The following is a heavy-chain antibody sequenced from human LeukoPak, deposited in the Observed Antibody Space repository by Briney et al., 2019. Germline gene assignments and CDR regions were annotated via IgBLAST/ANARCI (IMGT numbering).Heavy chain of an antibody. Sequence: GGSLRLSCAASGFTFSSYSMNWVRQAPGKGLEWVSSISSSSSYIYYADSVKGRFTISRDNAKNSLYLQMNSLRAEDTAVYYCARVDYGDDDAFDIWGQGTMVTVSS. D-gene: IGHD4-17*01. CDR1: GFTFSSYS. V-gene: IGHV3-21*01. CDR2: ISSSSSYI. CDR3: ARVDYGDDDAFDI. J-gene: IGHJ3*02.